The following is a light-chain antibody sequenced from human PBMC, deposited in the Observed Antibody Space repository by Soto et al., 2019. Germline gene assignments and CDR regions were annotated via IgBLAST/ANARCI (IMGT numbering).Light chain of an antibody. CDR1: SSDVGGYNY. Sequence: ALTQPPSVSAAPGQSVTISCTGTSSDVGGYNYVSWYQQHPGKAPKLMIYDVSKRPSGVPDRFSGSKSGNTASLTISGLQAEDEADYYCCSYAGSYTFPYVFGTGTKVTVL. J-gene: IGLJ1*01. V-gene: IGLV2-11*01. CDR2: DVS. CDR3: CSYAGSYTFPYV.